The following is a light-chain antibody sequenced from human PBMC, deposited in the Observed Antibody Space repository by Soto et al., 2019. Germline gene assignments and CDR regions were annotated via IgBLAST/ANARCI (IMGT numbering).Light chain of an antibody. CDR2: EGS. CDR3: CAYAGSSTFGV. V-gene: IGLV2-23*03. Sequence: QSALTQPASVSGSPGQSITISCTGTSSDVGSYNLVSWYQQHPGKAPKLMIYEGSKRPSGVSHRFSGSKSGNTASLTLAGLQAEDEVDYYCCAYAGSSTFGVFGGGTKLTVL. CDR1: SSDVGSYNL. J-gene: IGLJ3*02.